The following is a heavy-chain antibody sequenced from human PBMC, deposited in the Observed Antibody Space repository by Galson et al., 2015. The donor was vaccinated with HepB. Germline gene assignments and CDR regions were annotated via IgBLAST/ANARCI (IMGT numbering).Heavy chain of an antibody. CDR2: INAGNGNT. D-gene: IGHD3-9*01. J-gene: IGHJ4*02. CDR3: ARDRDILTGYWYYFDY. Sequence: SVKVSCKASGYTFTSYAMHWVRQAPGQRLEWMGWINAGNGNTKYSQKFQGRVTITRDTSASTAYMELSSLRSEDTAVYYCARDRDILTGYWYYFDYWGQGTLVTVSS. CDR1: GYTFTSYA. V-gene: IGHV1-3*01.